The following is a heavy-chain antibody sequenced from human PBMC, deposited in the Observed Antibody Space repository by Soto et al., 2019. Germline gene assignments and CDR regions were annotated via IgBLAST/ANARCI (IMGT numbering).Heavy chain of an antibody. CDR2: ISGSGGST. D-gene: IGHD5-18*01. V-gene: IGHV3-23*01. Sequence: EVQLLESGGGLVQPGGSLRLSCAASGFTFSSYAMSWVRQAPGKGLEWVSAISGSGGSTYYADSVKGRFTISRDNSKNTLYLQMHSLRAEDTAVYYCAKGLLSRIIQPLYGMDVWGQGTTVTVSS. CDR1: GFTFSSYA. CDR3: AKGLLSRIIQPLYGMDV. J-gene: IGHJ6*02.